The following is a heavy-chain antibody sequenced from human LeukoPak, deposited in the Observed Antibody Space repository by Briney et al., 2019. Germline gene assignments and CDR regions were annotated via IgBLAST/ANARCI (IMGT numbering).Heavy chain of an antibody. CDR3: ARDFPPPGGSFDY. Sequence: GGSLRLSCAASGFTFSTYTMNWVRQAPGKGLEWVSYISSSSSYIYYADSVKGRYTISRDNAKNSLYLQMNSLRAEDTAVYYFARDFPPPGGSFDYWGQGTLVTVSS. J-gene: IGHJ4*02. CDR2: ISSSSSYI. CDR1: GFTFSTYT. V-gene: IGHV3-21*01. D-gene: IGHD1-14*01.